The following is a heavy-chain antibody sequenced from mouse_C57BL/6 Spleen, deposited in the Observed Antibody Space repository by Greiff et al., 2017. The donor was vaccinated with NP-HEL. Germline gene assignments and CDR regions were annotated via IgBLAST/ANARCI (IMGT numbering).Heavy chain of an antibody. Sequence: VQLQQSGPELVKPGASVKISCKASGYAFSSSWMNWVKQRPGKGLEWIGRIYPGDGDTNYNGKFKGKATLTADKSSSTAYMQLSSLTSEDSAVYFCARWGSITTVFDYWGQGTTRTVSS. CDR3: ARWGSITTVFDY. CDR2: IYPGDGDT. V-gene: IGHV1-82*01. CDR1: GYAFSSSW. D-gene: IGHD1-1*01. J-gene: IGHJ2*01.